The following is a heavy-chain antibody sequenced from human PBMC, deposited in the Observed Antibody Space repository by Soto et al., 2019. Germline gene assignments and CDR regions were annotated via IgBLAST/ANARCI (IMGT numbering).Heavy chain of an antibody. D-gene: IGHD6-19*01. CDR1: GYTFTSYY. CDR3: ARDPKAGAPDY. J-gene: IGHJ4*02. Sequence: QVQLVQSGAEVKKPGASVKVSCKASGYTFTSYYMHWVRQAPGQGLEWMGIINPSGGSTSYAQKFQGSVTMTRDTSTSTVYMELSSLRSEDTAVYYCARDPKAGAPDYWGQGTLVTVSS. V-gene: IGHV1-46*01. CDR2: INPSGGST.